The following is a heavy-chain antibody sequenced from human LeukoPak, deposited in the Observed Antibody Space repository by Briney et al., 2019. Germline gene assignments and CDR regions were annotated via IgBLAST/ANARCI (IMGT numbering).Heavy chain of an antibody. CDR3: ARGGGLDV. J-gene: IGHJ6*02. CDR1: GLIFSSNW. CDR2: INHNGNVN. Sequence: GGSLRLSCTASGLIFSSNWMSWVRQAPGKGLEWVASINHNGNVNYYVDSVKGRFTISRDNAKNSLYLQMSNLRAEDTAVYFCARGGGLDVWGQGATVTVSS. D-gene: IGHD3-16*01. V-gene: IGHV3-7*03.